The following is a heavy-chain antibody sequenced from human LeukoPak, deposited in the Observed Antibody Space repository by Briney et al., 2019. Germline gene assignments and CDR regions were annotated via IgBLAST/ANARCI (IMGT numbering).Heavy chain of an antibody. J-gene: IGHJ5*02. CDR2: IYYSGTT. D-gene: IGHD5-18*01. CDR1: GGSISGSSNY. CDR3: AKGAGGFSYYNWFDP. V-gene: IGHV4-39*07. Sequence: PSETLSLTCTVSGGSISGSSNYWGWIRQPPGKGLEWIGSIYYSGTTHYSPSLESRVTISVDTSKNQFSLKLASVTAADTAIYYCAKGAGGFSYYNWFDPWGQGTLVTVSS.